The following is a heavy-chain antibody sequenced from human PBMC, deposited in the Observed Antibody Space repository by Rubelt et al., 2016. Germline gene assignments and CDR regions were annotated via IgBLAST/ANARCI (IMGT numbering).Heavy chain of an antibody. V-gene: IGHV4-34*01. D-gene: IGHD1-20*01. Sequence: QVQLQQWGVGLLMPSETLSLSCAVYGGSFSVNYWTWIRQPPGMGLEWIGEINHSGSTNYDPSLKSRVTISVDTSKNHFSLKLNSVTAADTAVYYCARINWHLPDYWGQGILVTVSS. CDR1: GGSFSVNY. J-gene: IGHJ4*02. CDR2: INHSGST. CDR3: ARINWHLPDY.